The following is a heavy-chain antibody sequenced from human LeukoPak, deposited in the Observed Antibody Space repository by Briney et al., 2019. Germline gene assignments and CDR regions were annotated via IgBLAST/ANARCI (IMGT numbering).Heavy chain of an antibody. V-gene: IGHV3-9*01. CDR2: ISWNSGTL. D-gene: IGHD6-13*01. CDR1: GFRFDDYA. CDR3: ARDGGSSWYFDY. J-gene: IGHJ4*02. Sequence: GGSLRLSCAASGFRFDDYAMHWVRQAPGKGLEWVSGISWNSGTLAYADSVKGRFTISRDNAKNSLYLQMSSLRAEDTAVYYCARDGGSSWYFDYWGQGTLVTVSS.